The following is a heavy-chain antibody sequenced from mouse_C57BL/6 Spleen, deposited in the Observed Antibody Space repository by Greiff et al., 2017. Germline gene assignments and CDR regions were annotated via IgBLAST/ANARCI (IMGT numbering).Heavy chain of an antibody. CDR2: INPSSGYT. CDR1: GYTFTSSW. J-gene: IGHJ2*01. D-gene: IGHD3-2*01. Sequence: LEESGAELAQPGASVQLSCKASGYTFTSSWMHWVQQRPGQGLEWIGYINPSSGYTTYNQKFKDKATLTAAQSTSTAYMQLSSLTYEDSAVYYCARTDNVDYWGQGTTLTVAS. CDR3: ARTDNVDY. V-gene: IGHV1-7*01.